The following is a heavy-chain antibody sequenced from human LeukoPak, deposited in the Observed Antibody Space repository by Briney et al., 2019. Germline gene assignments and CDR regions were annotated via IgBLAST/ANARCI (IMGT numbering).Heavy chain of an antibody. D-gene: IGHD4-23*01. CDR2: IYYSGST. CDR3: VRWYGDY. J-gene: IGHJ4*02. V-gene: IGHV4-39*01. Sequence: SETLSLTCTVSGGSCSSSSYYWGWIRQPPGKGLEWIGSIYYSGSTYYNPSLKSRVTISVDTSKNQFSLKLSSVTAADTAVYYCVRWYGDYWGQGTLVTVSS. CDR1: GGSCSSSSYY.